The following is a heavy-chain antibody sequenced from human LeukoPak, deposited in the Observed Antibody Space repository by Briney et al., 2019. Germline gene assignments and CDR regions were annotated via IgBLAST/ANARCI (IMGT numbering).Heavy chain of an antibody. J-gene: IGHJ4*02. CDR2: IYHSGTT. D-gene: IGHD3-10*01. Sequence: SETLSLTCAVSGVAISRGGYAWNWIRQPPGKGLEWIAYIYHSGTTYYNPSLKSRVTISVDTSKNQFSLNLSSVTAADTAVYFCSRLQWFGDLGNYWGQGTLVTVSS. CDR1: GVAISRGGYA. V-gene: IGHV4-30-2*03. CDR3: SRLQWFGDLGNY.